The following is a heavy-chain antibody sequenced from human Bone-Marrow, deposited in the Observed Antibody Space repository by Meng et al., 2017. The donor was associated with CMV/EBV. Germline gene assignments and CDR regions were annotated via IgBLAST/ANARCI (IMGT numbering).Heavy chain of an antibody. Sequence: GESLKISCAASGFTFSSYSMNWVRQAPGKGLEWVSSISSSSSYIYYADSVKGRFTISRDNAKNSLYLQMNSLRAEDTAVYYCARLGYCSSTSCSPPSGMDVWGQGTTVTVSS. CDR3: ARLGYCSSTSCSPPSGMDV. CDR2: ISSSSSYI. CDR1: GFTFSSYS. V-gene: IGHV3-21*01. J-gene: IGHJ6*02. D-gene: IGHD2-2*01.